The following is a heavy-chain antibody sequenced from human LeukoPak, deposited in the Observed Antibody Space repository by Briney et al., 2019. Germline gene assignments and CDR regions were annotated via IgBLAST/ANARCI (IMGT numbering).Heavy chain of an antibody. J-gene: IGHJ4*02. Sequence: GGSLRLSCAASGFTFSTYAVNWVRQAPGKGLEWVSTISGSGDSTYYADSVKGRFTISRDNSKDTLYLQMNSLRAEDTAIYYCARDLSEKYCIDYWGQGTLVTVSS. CDR3: ARDLSEKYCIDY. CDR1: GFTFSTYA. V-gene: IGHV3-23*01. CDR2: ISGSGDST. D-gene: IGHD2-8*02.